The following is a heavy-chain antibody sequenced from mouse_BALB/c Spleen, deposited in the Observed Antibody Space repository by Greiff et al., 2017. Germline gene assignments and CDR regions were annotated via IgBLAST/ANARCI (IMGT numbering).Heavy chain of an antibody. CDR1: GFSLTSYG. CDR3: ARYDYDGVWFAY. CDR2: IWAGGST. Sequence: VQLVESGPGLVAPSQSLSITCTVSGFSLTSYGVHWVRQPPGKGLEWLGVIWAGGSTNYNSALMSRLSISKDNSKSQVFLKMNSLQTDDTAMYYCARYDYDGVWFAYWGQGTLVTVSA. V-gene: IGHV2-9*02. J-gene: IGHJ3*01. D-gene: IGHD2-4*01.